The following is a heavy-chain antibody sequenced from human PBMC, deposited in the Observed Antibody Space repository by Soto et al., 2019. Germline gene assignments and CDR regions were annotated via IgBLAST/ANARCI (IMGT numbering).Heavy chain of an antibody. Sequence: QVQLVQSGAEVKKPGSSVKVSCKASGGTFSSYAISWVRQAPGQGPEWMGGIIPIFGTANYAQKFQGRVTITADKSTSTAYMELSSLRSEDTAVYYCARERLLWFGEGGGMDVWGQGTTVTVSS. D-gene: IGHD3-10*01. CDR1: GGTFSSYA. J-gene: IGHJ6*02. CDR3: ARERLLWFGEGGGMDV. CDR2: IIPIFGTA. V-gene: IGHV1-69*06.